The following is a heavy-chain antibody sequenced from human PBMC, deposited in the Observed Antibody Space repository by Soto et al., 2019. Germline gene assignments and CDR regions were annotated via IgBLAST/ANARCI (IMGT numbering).Heavy chain of an antibody. CDR3: AVLSYPPHEDFDI. CDR2: INVGNGIA. D-gene: IGHD1-26*01. J-gene: IGHJ3*02. V-gene: IGHV1-3*01. Sequence: QFQLVQSGAEVKKPGASVKLSCKASGYTFTSHDIHWVRQAPGERLHRMGWINVGNGIAKYSQRFQGRVTITRDTSASTVYMDLSSLTFEDTAVYYCAVLSYPPHEDFDIWGQGTLVTVSS. CDR1: GYTFTSHD.